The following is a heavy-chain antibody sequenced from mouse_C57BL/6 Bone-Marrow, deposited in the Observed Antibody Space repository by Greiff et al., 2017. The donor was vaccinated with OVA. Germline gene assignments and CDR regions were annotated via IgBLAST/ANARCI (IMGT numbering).Heavy chain of an antibody. CDR2: IDPENGDT. J-gene: IGHJ2*01. D-gene: IGHD2-1*01. CDR3: YGNPYFDY. Sequence: VHVKQSGAELVRPGASVKLSCTASGFNIKDDYMHWVKQRPEQGLEWIGWIDPENGDTEYASKFQGKATITADTSSNTAYLQLSSLTSEDTAVYYCYGNPYFDYWGQGTTLTVSS. V-gene: IGHV14-4*01. CDR1: GFNIKDDY.